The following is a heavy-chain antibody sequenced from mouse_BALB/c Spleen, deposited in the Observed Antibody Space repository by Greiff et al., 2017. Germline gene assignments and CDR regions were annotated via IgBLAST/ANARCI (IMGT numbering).Heavy chain of an antibody. CDR2: IWSGGST. CDR3: ARKRSGYDEGDAMDY. Sequence: VKLVESGPGLVQPSQSLSITCTVSGFSLTSYGVHWVRQSPGKGLEWLGVIWSGGSTDYNAAFISRLSISKDNSKSQVFFKMNSLQADDTAIYYCARKRSGYDEGDAMDYWGQGTSVTVSS. V-gene: IGHV2-4-1*01. D-gene: IGHD2-2*01. CDR1: GFSLTSYG. J-gene: IGHJ4*01.